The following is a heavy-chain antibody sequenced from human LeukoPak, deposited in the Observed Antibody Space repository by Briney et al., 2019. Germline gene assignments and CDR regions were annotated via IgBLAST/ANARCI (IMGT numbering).Heavy chain of an antibody. CDR3: ARHHPRRGIVVATGEFDY. V-gene: IGHV4-4*09. D-gene: IGHD3-22*01. Sequence: PSETLSLTCTVSGGSISSYYWSWIRQPPGKGLEWIGYIYTSGSTNYNPSLKSRVTISVDTSKNQFSLELSSVTAADTAVYYCARHHPRRGIVVATGEFDYWRQGTLVTASS. CDR2: IYTSGST. CDR1: GGSISSYY. J-gene: IGHJ4*02.